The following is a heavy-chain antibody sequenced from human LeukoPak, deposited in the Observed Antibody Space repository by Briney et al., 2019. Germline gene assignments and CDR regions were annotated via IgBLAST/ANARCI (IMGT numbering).Heavy chain of an antibody. V-gene: IGHV1-46*01. CDR1: GYTFTSYY. CDR2: INPTGGST. J-gene: IGHJ4*02. CDR3: ARESTAFDY. Sequence: GASVKVSCKASGYTFTSYYMHWVRQAPGQGLGWMGLINPTGGSTSYAQQFQGRISMSRDTSTSTVYMEMSSLTSEDTALYYCARESTAFDYWGQGTLVTVSS.